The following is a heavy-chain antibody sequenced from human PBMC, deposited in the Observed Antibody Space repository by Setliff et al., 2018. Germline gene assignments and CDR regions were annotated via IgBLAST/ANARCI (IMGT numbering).Heavy chain of an antibody. V-gene: IGHV3-30*02. CDR3: AKAAHDFSHYIVVGPAAHFDS. J-gene: IGHJ4*02. CDR2: IWYDGSDQ. Sequence: GGSLRLSCAASGFTFDSYGMHWVRQAPGKGLEWVAVIWYDGSDQAYADSVKGRFTISRDNSKNTLYLQMNSLRAEDTAVYYCAKAAHDFSHYIVVGPAAHFDSWGQGTLVTVSS. CDR1: GFTFDSYG. D-gene: IGHD2-2*01.